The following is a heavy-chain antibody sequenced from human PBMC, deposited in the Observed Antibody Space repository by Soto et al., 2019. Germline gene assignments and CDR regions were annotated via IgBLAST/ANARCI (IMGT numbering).Heavy chain of an antibody. Sequence: QVQLQESGPGLVTPSQTLSLSCTVSGDSISSGAYYWSWVRQFPGKGLEWIGYVHYSGNTFYTPSLKSRLSLSLDTSQNQFSLSLNSVTAADTAVYYCAASRKGGWTCDYWGQGTLVTVAS. CDR2: VHYSGNT. J-gene: IGHJ4*02. D-gene: IGHD6-19*01. CDR3: AASRKGGWTCDY. CDR1: GDSISSGAYY. V-gene: IGHV4-31*03.